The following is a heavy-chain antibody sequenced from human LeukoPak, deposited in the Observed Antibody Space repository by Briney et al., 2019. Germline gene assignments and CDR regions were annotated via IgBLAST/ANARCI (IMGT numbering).Heavy chain of an antibody. J-gene: IGHJ4*02. Sequence: TGGSLRLSCAASGFTFSNYWMSWVRQAPGKGLEWVANIKQDGNEKYYVDSVKGRFTISRDNAKNSLYLQMSSLRAEDTAVYYCASGYNYGYLFDYWGQGTLVTVSS. D-gene: IGHD5-18*01. CDR3: ASGYNYGYLFDY. V-gene: IGHV3-7*01. CDR1: GFTFSNYW. CDR2: IKQDGNEK.